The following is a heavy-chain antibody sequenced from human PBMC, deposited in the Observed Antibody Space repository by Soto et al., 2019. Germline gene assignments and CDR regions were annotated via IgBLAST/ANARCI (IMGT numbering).Heavy chain of an antibody. CDR2: INSDGSTT. J-gene: IGHJ4*02. CDR3: ARVPTGGYDWV. D-gene: IGHD5-12*01. V-gene: IGHV3-74*01. Sequence: EVQLLESGGGLIQPGGSLRLSCAASGFTFSTHWMHWVRQAPGKGLVWVSRINSDGSTTNYVYSVKGRFTISRDNAKNTVYLQMNSLRADDTAVYYCARVPTGGYDWVWGQGALVTVSS. CDR1: GFTFSTHW.